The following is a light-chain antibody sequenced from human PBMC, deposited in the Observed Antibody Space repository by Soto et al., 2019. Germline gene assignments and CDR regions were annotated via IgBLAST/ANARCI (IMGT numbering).Light chain of an antibody. V-gene: IGKV3-11*01. CDR1: QNINSD. Sequence: EIVLTQSPGTLSVSPGERATLSCRASQNINSDLAWYQQRPGQPPRVLIYDASNRAPGIPARFGGSGYGTDFSLNISRLEPEDFVLYYCQHFAACGQGTRLEIK. J-gene: IGKJ5*01. CDR3: QHFAA. CDR2: DAS.